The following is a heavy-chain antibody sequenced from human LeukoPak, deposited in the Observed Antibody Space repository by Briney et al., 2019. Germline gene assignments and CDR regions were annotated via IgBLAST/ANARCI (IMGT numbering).Heavy chain of an antibody. CDR3: ARVGIAVADYYFDY. J-gene: IGHJ4*02. V-gene: IGHV4-61*05. CDR1: GGSISSSSYY. D-gene: IGHD6-19*01. CDR2: IYYSGST. Sequence: SETLSLTCTVSGGSISSSSYYWGWIRQPPGKGLEWIGYIYYSGSTNYNPSLKSRVTISVDTSKNQFSLKLSSVTAADTAVYYCARVGIAVADYYFDYWGQGTLVTVSS.